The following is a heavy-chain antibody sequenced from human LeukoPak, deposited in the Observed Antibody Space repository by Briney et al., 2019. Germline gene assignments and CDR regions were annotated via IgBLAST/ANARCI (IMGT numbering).Heavy chain of an antibody. CDR2: ISAFDGNT. Sequence: ASVKVSCKASGYTFTSYGFTWVRQAPGQGPEWMGWISAFDGNTNSAQKFQGRVTMTTDTSSSTAYMELRSLTSDDTAVYFCARDGYGSGKGFFDYWGQGTLVTVSS. V-gene: IGHV1-18*01. CDR3: ARDGYGSGKGFFDY. J-gene: IGHJ4*02. CDR1: GYTFTSYG. D-gene: IGHD3-10*01.